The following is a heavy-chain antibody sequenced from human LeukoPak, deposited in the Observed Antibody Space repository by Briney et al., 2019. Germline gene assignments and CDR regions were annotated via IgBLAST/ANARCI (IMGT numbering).Heavy chain of an antibody. V-gene: IGHV4-59*08. CDR3: ARVKNLDSSGYYSWAFDI. CDR2: IYYSGST. D-gene: IGHD3-22*01. J-gene: IGHJ3*02. CDR1: GGSISSHH. Sequence: SETLSLTCTVPGGSISSHHWGWIRQPPAKGLERIGYIYYSGSTKYNPSLKSRVTISIDTPKNQLSLKLSSVTAACTAVYYCARVKNLDSSGYYSWAFDIWGQGTTVTVSS.